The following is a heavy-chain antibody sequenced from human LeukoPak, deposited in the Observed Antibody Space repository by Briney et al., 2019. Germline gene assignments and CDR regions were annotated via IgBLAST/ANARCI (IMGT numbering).Heavy chain of an antibody. D-gene: IGHD6-13*01. CDR3: ARGRYLTTSGGAAAGFLDY. V-gene: IGHV4-34*01. CDR1: GGSFSGYY. Sequence: SETLSLTCAVSGGSFSGYYWNWIRQSPGKGLEWIGEINHSGSTHYNPSLKSRVTISVDTSQKQFSLRLTSVTAADTAVYYCARGRYLTTSGGAAAGFLDYWGQGSLVTVS. J-gene: IGHJ4*02. CDR2: INHSGST.